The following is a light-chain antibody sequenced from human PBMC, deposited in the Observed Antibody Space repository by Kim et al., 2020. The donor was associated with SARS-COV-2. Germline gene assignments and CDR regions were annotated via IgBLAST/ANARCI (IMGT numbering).Light chain of an antibody. Sequence: SVGDRVTITCQASQDISNYLNWYQQKPGKAPKRLIYDASNLETGVPSRFSGSGSGTDFTFTISSLQPEDIATYYCQQYDNLPPLTFGGGTKVDIK. CDR1: QDISNY. J-gene: IGKJ4*01. CDR3: QQYDNLPPLT. CDR2: DAS. V-gene: IGKV1-33*01.